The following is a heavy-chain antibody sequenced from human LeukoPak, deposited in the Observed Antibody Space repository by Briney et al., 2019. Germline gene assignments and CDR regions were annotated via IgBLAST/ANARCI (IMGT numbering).Heavy chain of an antibody. J-gene: IGHJ6*02. CDR1: GGSISSGDYY. V-gene: IGHV4-30-4*01. Sequence: PSETLSLTCTVSGGSISSGDYYWSWIRQPPGKGLEWIGYIYYSGSTYYNPSLKSRVTTSIDTSKNQFSQRLSSVTAADTAVYYCARLGVAGGYYYGMDVWGQGTTVTVSS. D-gene: IGHD2-15*01. CDR2: IYYSGST. CDR3: ARLGVAGGYYYGMDV.